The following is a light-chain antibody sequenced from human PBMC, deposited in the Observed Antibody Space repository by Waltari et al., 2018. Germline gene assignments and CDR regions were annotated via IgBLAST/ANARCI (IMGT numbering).Light chain of an antibody. CDR2: EVT. CDR3: CSHAGSRSIWV. Sequence: QSALTQPASVSGSPGQSITISCSGTSSDIGNYDLVSWFQHHPGKAPKLLIYEVTKRPSGCSSRCSGSKTGNTASLTISVLQAEDEAHYYCCSHAGSRSIWVIGGGTKLTVL. J-gene: IGLJ3*02. CDR1: SSDIGNYDL. V-gene: IGLV2-23*02.